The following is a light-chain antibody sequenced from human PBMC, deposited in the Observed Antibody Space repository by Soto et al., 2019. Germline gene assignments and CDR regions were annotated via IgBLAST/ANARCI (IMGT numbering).Light chain of an antibody. CDR3: QQYGSSPQT. Sequence: EIVLTQSPGTLSLSPGERATLSCRASQSVSSSYLAWYQQNPGQAPRLLIYGASSRATGIPDRFSGSGSGTDFTLTISRLEPEEFAVYYCQQYGSSPQTFGQGTNVEIK. CDR1: QSVSSSY. V-gene: IGKV3-20*01. CDR2: GAS. J-gene: IGKJ1*01.